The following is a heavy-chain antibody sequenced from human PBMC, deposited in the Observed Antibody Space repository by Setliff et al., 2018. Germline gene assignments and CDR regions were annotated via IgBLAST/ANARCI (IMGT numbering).Heavy chain of an antibody. CDR1: GFTFDDYA. J-gene: IGHJ2*01. CDR2: ISWNGGNM. D-gene: IGHD5-12*01. V-gene: IGHV3-9*01. Sequence: GGSLRLSCAASGFTFDDYAMHWVRQTPGKGLEWVSGISWNGGNMDYADSVKGRFTISRDNARNSLFLQMSSLRAEDTAVYYCARSLGIRDYSYFDLWGRGTLVTVSS. CDR3: ARSLGIRDYSYFDL.